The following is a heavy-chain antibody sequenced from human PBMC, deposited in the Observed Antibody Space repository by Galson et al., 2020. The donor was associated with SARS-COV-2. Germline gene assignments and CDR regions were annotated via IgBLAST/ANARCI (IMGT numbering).Heavy chain of an antibody. CDR1: GFTFSSYA. J-gene: IGHJ3*02. D-gene: IGHD3-3*01. Sequence: GGSLRLSCAASGFTFSSYAMHWVRQAPGKGLEWVAVISYDGSNKYYADSVKGRFTISRDNSKNTLYLQMNSLRAEDTAVYYCARDRFYDCWEGAFDIWGQGTMVTVSS. V-gene: IGHV3-30*04. CDR2: ISYDGSNK. CDR3: ARDRFYDCWEGAFDI.